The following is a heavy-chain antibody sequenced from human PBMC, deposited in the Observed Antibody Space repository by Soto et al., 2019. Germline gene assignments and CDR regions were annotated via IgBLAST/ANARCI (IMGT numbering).Heavy chain of an antibody. D-gene: IGHD2-15*01. CDR2: ISAYNGNT. CDR1: GGTFSSYS. CDR3: ARDRGYCSGGSCYFVY. V-gene: IGHV1-18*01. J-gene: IGHJ4*02. Sequence: ASVKVSCKASGGTFSSYSISWVRQAPGQGLEWMGWISAYNGNTNYAQKLQGRVTMTTDTSTSTAYMELRSLRSDDTAVYYCARDRGYCSGGSCYFVYWGQGTLVTVSS.